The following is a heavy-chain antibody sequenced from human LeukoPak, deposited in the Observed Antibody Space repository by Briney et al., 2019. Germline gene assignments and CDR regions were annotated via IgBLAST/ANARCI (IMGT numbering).Heavy chain of an antibody. J-gene: IGHJ4*02. D-gene: IGHD3-22*01. Sequence: ASVKVSCKASRYTFTGYYMHWVRQAPGQGLEWMGWINPNSGGTNYAQKFQGRVTMTRDTSISTAYMELSRLRSDDTAVYYCARGMYYDSSGYRRGWGQGTLVTVSS. CDR2: INPNSGGT. V-gene: IGHV1-2*02. CDR3: ARGMYYDSSGYRRG. CDR1: RYTFTGYY.